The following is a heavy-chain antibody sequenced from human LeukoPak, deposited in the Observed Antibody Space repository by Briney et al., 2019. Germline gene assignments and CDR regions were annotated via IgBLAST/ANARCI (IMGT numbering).Heavy chain of an antibody. Sequence: PGRSLRLSCAASGFTFSSYVMHWVRQAPGKGREWVAVIWSDGGNKYYADSVKGRFTISRDNSKNTLYLQMNTLRAEDTAVYYCARAPVAASYYFDYWGQGTLVTVSS. CDR1: GFTFSSYV. CDR3: ARAPVAASYYFDY. D-gene: IGHD6-19*01. V-gene: IGHV3-33*01. J-gene: IGHJ4*02. CDR2: IWSDGGNK.